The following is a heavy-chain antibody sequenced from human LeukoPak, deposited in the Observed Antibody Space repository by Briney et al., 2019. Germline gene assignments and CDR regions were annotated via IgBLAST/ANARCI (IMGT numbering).Heavy chain of an antibody. D-gene: IGHD2-21*02. J-gene: IGHJ3*02. CDR2: ISYIGST. Sequence: SETLSLTCAVSADSFSSHYWTWIRQPPGKGLEWIGYISYIGSTNYNPSLKSRVTISIDTSKNQFSLKLSSVTAADTAVYYCARDLVAVTKGFDIWGQGTMVSVSS. V-gene: IGHV4-59*11. CDR3: ARDLVAVTKGFDI. CDR1: ADSFSSHY.